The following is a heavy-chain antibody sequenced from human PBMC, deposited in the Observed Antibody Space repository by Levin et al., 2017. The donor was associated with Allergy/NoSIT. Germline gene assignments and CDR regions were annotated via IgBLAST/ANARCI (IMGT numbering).Heavy chain of an antibody. D-gene: IGHD5-18*01. J-gene: IGHJ4*02. CDR1: GDAFGKHA. CDR3: TKVRGFGWEDYFAS. V-gene: IGHV1-69*10. CDR2: IIPLLGVT. Sequence: KISCEASGDAFGKHALSWVRQGPGQGLEWMGGIIPLLGVTKYAQKFQGRLTLSADVPTRTVYLELSSLRSEDTAVYYCTKVRGFGWEDYFASWGQGTLVTVSS.